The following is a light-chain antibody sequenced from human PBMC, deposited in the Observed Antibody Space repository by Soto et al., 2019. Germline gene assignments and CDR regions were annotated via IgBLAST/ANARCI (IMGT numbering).Light chain of an antibody. CDR3: QQYLSTPPT. CDR2: WAS. V-gene: IGKV4-1*01. Sequence: DIVMTQSPDSLAVSLGERATINCKSSQSVLYSSNNKNYLAWYQQKPGQPPKLLIYWASTRESGVPDRFSGSGSGTDFTLTISSLQAEDVAVYYCQQYLSTPPTFGQGTNLEIK. J-gene: IGKJ2*01. CDR1: QSVLYSSNNKNY.